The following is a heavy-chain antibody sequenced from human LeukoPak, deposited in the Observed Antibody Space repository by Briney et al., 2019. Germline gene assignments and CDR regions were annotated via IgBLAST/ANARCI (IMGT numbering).Heavy chain of an antibody. J-gene: IGHJ6*03. Sequence: GGSLSLSCAASGFTFSAYTMNWFRLAPGKGRDYVSAITANGGSKYHADSVRARFTVSRDNSKNTLYLQMGSLRAEDTALYYCARGPNYSFYMDVWGKGTTVTVSS. V-gene: IGHV3-64*02. CDR3: ARGPNYSFYMDV. CDR2: ITANGGSK. CDR1: GFTFSAYT.